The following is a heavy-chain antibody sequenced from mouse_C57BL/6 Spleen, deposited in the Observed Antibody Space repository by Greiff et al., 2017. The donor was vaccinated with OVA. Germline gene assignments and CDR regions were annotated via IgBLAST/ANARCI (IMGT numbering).Heavy chain of an antibody. Sequence: DVQLQESGPGLVKPSQSLSLTCSVTGYSITSGYYWNWIRQFPGNKLEWMGYISYDGSNNYNPSLKNRISITRDTSKNQFFLKLNSVTTEDTATYYCARDRGYGNSFDYWGQGTTLTVSS. J-gene: IGHJ2*01. V-gene: IGHV3-6*01. CDR1: GYSITSGYY. CDR2: ISYDGSN. D-gene: IGHD2-1*01. CDR3: ARDRGYGNSFDY.